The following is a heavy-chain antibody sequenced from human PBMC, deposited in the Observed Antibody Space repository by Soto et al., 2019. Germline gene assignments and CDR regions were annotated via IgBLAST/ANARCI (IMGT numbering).Heavy chain of an antibody. D-gene: IGHD6-19*01. CDR1: GDSVSSNSAA. V-gene: IGHV6-1*01. Sequence: SQTLSLTCAISGDSVSSNSAAWNWIRQSPSRGLEWLGRTYYRSKWYYDYVVSVKSRITVNPDTSKNRFSLQLNSVTPEDTAVDYCAREIRRAGSGWYYSAFDIWAQGTMVTVSS. CDR2: TYYRSKWYY. J-gene: IGHJ3*02. CDR3: AREIRRAGSGWYYSAFDI.